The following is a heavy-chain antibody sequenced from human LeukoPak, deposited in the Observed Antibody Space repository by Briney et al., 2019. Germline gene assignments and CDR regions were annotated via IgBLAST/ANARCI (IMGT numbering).Heavy chain of an antibody. CDR3: ARRDSGFEFFDN. D-gene: IGHD5-12*01. Sequence: GESLQISCQGSGSSFTNYWIGWVRQLPGKGLEWMGIIYPGDSDTRYSPSFQGQVTISADKFLSTAYLQWSSLEASDNAMYYCARRDSGFEFFDNWGQGTLVTVSS. V-gene: IGHV5-51*01. CDR2: IYPGDSDT. J-gene: IGHJ4*02. CDR1: GSSFTNYW.